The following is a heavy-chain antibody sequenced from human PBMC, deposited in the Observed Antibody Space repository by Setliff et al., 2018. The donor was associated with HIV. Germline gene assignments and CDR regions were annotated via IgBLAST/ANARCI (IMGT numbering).Heavy chain of an antibody. CDR2: VYHSGKT. V-gene: IGHV4-38-2*02. D-gene: IGHD3-16*01. CDR3: AKHDFGEGSCFDP. CDR1: GQFISDGYY. J-gene: IGHJ5*02. Sequence: SETLSLTCTVSGQFISDGYYWGWIRQPPGKGLEWIGSVYHSGKTYYNPSLKSRVTMSADTSKNQSSLMLRSMTAADTAVYYCAKHDFGEGSCFDPWGQGSLVTVSS.